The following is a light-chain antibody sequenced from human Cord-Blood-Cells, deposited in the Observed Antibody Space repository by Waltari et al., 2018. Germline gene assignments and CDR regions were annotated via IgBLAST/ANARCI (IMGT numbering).Light chain of an antibody. Sequence: DIVMPQLPAPWAVSVGERATLNCKSSQSVLYSSNNKNYLAWYQQKPGQPPKLLIYWASTRESGVPDRFSGSGSGTDFTLTISSLQAEDVAVYYCQQYYSTPHTFGQGTKLEIK. CDR3: QQYYSTPHT. CDR2: WAS. J-gene: IGKJ2*01. CDR1: QSVLYSSNNKNY. V-gene: IGKV4-1*01.